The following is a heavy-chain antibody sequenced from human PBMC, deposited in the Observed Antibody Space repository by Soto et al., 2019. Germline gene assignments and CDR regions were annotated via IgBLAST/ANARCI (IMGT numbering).Heavy chain of an antibody. D-gene: IGHD3-3*02. Sequence: GASVKVSCKASGYSFTSYGISGLRQAPGPGLEWMGWISAYNGNTNYAQKLQGRVTMTTDTSTSTAYMELRSLRSDDTAVYYCARDISDHFWSGYYGSFDYWGQGTLVTVPQ. CDR1: GYSFTSYG. CDR3: ARDISDHFWSGYYGSFDY. V-gene: IGHV1-18*01. J-gene: IGHJ4*02. CDR2: ISAYNGNT.